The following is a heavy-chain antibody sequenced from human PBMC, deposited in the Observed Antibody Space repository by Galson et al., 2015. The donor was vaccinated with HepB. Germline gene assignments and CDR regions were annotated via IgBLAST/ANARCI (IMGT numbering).Heavy chain of an antibody. J-gene: IGHJ5*02. Sequence: SLRLSCAASGFTFSNAWMSWVRQAPGKGLEWVGRIKSKTDGGTTDYAAPVKGRFTISRDDSKNTLYLQMNSLKTEDTAVYYCTTDGWWSLGWFDPWGQGTLVTVSS. V-gene: IGHV3-15*01. CDR3: TTDGWWSLGWFDP. CDR2: IKSKTDGGTT. CDR1: GFTFSNAW. D-gene: IGHD2-15*01.